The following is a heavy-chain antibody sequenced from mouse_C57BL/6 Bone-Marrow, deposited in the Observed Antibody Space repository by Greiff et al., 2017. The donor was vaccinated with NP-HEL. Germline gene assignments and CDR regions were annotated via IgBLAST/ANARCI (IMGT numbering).Heavy chain of an antibody. CDR2: IRNKANGYTT. CDR1: GFTFTDYY. V-gene: IGHV7-3*01. J-gene: IGHJ2*01. CDR3: ARYRIYYGYDFYY. Sequence: EVQLQESGGGLVQPGGSLSLSCAASGFTFTDYYMSWVRQPPGKALEWLGFIRNKANGYTTEYSASVKGRFTISRDNSQSILYLQMNALRAEDSATYYCARYRIYYGYDFYYWGQGTTLTVSS. D-gene: IGHD2-2*01.